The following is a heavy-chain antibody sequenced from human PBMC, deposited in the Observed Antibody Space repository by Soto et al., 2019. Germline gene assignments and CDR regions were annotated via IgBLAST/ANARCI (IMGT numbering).Heavy chain of an antibody. CDR2: INPYNSNT. D-gene: IGHD3-16*02. Sequence: QVELVQSGGEVKKPGASVKVSCKASGYTFTSYGISWVRQAPGQRLEWVGWINPYNSNTNYAQEFQGRVTMTTDTSTSTVYMELRRLRSDDTSFYYCERTPTYRRLGDYWGQGTLVTVAS. V-gene: IGHV1-18*04. CDR3: ERTPTYRRLGDY. CDR1: GYTFTSYG. J-gene: IGHJ4*02.